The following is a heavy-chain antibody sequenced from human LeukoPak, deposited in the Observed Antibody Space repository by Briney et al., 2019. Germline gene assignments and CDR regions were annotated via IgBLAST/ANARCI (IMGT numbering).Heavy chain of an antibody. D-gene: IGHD1-14*01. J-gene: IGHJ4*02. Sequence: GGSLRLSCAASGFTVSGNYMSWVRQAPGKGLEWVSVIYSGGSTYYADSVKGRFTISRDNSKNTLYLQMNSLRAEDTAVYYCASGANTGWDYYFDYWGQGTLVTVSS. CDR3: ASGANTGWDYYFDY. CDR1: GFTVSGNY. CDR2: IYSGGST. V-gene: IGHV3-53*01.